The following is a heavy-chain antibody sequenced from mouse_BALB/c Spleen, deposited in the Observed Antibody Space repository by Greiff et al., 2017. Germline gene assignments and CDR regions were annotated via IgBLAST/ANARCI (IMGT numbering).Heavy chain of an antibody. CDR1: GYSFTSYT. Sequence: VQLKESGPELARPGASVKMSCKASGYSFTSYTMHWVKQRPGQGLEWIGYINPSSGYTNYNQKFKDKATLTADKSSSTAYMQLSSLTSEDSAVYYCARGYYDGSSANAMDYWGQGTSVTVSA. D-gene: IGHD1-1*01. CDR2: INPSSGYT. V-gene: IGHV1-4*01. J-gene: IGHJ4*01. CDR3: ARGYYDGSSANAMDY.